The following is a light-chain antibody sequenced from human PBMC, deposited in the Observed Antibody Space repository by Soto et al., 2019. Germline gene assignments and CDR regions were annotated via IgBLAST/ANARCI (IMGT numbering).Light chain of an antibody. CDR3: NSFTTSSTLV. V-gene: IGLV2-14*03. CDR2: DVS. J-gene: IGLJ2*01. CDR1: SSDVGAYNY. Sequence: QSVLTQPASVSGSPGQSITISCTGTSSDVGAYNYVSWYQHHPGKAPELMIYDVSNRPSGVSNRFSGSKSGNTASLTISGLQAEDEADYYCNSFTTSSTLVFGGGTKLTVL.